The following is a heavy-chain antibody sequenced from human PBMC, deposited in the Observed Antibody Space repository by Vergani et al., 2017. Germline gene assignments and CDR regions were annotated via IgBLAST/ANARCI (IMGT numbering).Heavy chain of an antibody. Sequence: EVQLLESGGGLVQPGGSLRLSCEASGFSFPGYAMSWVRQAPGKGLEWVSSVSGSSATPYYADSVKGRFTISRDNSKNTLFLHMNSLRPEDTAVYYCAKVGRSEVAGTFGACDSWVQGRMVTVSS. J-gene: IGHJ3*02. D-gene: IGHD6-19*01. V-gene: IGHV3-23*01. CDR1: GFSFPGYA. CDR3: AKVGRSEVAGTFGACDS. CDR2: VSGSSATP.